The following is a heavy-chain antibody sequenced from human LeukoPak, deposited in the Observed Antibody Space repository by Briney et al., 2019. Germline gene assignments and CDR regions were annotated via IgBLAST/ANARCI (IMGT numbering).Heavy chain of an antibody. Sequence: PGGSLRLSCAASGGTFSSYGMHWVRQAPGKGLEWVAFIRYDGSNKYYADSVKGGFTISRDNSKNTLYLQMNSPRAEDTAVYYCARSQLWSIDAFDIWGQGTMVTASS. V-gene: IGHV3-30*02. CDR2: IRYDGSNK. CDR3: ARSQLWSIDAFDI. J-gene: IGHJ3*02. D-gene: IGHD5-18*01. CDR1: GGTFSSYG.